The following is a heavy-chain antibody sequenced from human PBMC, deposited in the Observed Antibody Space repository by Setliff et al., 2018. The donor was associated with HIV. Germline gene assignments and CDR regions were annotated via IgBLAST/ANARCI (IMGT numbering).Heavy chain of an antibody. CDR3: VREVPHSCYFDS. Sequence: ASVKVSCKASGYTFTSYHISWVRQAPGQGLEWVGIINPSGGRTKYGQRFQGRVAFTGDMSTSTVYMDLRSLESEDTAVYYCVREVPHSCYFDSWGQGTQVTVSS. CDR2: INPSGGRT. D-gene: IGHD2-15*01. J-gene: IGHJ4*02. V-gene: IGHV1-46*01. CDR1: GYTFTSYH.